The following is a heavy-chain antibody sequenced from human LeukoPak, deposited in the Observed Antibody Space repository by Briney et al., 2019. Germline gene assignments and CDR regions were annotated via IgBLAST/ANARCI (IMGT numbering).Heavy chain of an antibody. J-gene: IGHJ6*02. Sequence: GGSLRLSCAASGFTFSSYGMHWVRQAPGKGLEWVAVISYDGSNKYYADSVKGRFTISRDNSKNTLYLQMSSLRAEDTAVYYCAKDLYSSSWYGYYYGMDVWGQGTTVTVSS. V-gene: IGHV3-30*18. CDR1: GFTFSSYG. CDR3: AKDLYSSSWYGYYYGMDV. D-gene: IGHD6-13*01. CDR2: ISYDGSNK.